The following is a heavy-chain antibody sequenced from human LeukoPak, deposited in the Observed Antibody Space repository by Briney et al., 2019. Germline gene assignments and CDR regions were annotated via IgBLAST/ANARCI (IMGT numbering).Heavy chain of an antibody. CDR2: IIPIFGTP. V-gene: IGHV1-69*06. J-gene: IGHJ4*02. CDR3: ARGDTLYGSSAHAGY. CDR1: GDSFSTYA. D-gene: IGHD6-13*01. Sequence: GSSVKVSCKASGDSFSTYAISWVRQAPGQGLEWMGGIIPIFGTPNYAQNFQGRVTITADTSTNTAYMELSSLRSGDTAVYYCARGDTLYGSSAHAGYWGQGTLVTVSS.